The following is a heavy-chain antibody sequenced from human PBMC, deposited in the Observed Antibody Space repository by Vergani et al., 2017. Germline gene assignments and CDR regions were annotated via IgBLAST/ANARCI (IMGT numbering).Heavy chain of an antibody. D-gene: IGHD5-18*01. J-gene: IGHJ4*02. Sequence: EVQLVESEGSLVQPGGSLRLSCAASGFSFNFYSMNWVRQAPGKGLEWVAFIRNKAYGGTTEYAASVKGRFTISRDDSKRLAYLQLSGLKTEDTAVYFCSRGRGYSFCYSYYWGQGTLVTVSS. CDR1: GFSFNFYS. CDR2: IRNKAYGGTT. CDR3: SRGRGYSFCYSYY. V-gene: IGHV3-49*04.